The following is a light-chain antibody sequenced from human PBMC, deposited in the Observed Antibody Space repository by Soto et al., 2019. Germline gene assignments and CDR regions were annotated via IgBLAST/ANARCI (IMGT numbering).Light chain of an antibody. CDR3: SSYTSTSTL. V-gene: IGLV2-8*01. J-gene: IGLJ1*01. CDR1: SSDVGGYNY. Sequence: QSALTQPPSASGSPGQSVTISCTGTSSDVGGYNYVSWYQQHPGKAPKLMIYEVTKRPSGVPDRFSGSKSGNTASLTVSGLQAEDEAEYYCSSYTSTSTLFGTGTKLTVL. CDR2: EVT.